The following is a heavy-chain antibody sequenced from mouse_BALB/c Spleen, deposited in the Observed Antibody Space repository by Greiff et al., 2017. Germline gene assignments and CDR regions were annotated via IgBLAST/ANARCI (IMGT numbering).Heavy chain of an antibody. D-gene: IGHD1-1*01. V-gene: IGHV1-14*01. Sequence: EVQLQQSGPELVKPGASVKMSCKASGYTFTSYVMHWVKQKPGQGLEWIGYINPYNDGTKYNEKFKGKATLTSDKSSSTAYMELSSLTSEDSAVYYCARWITHYAMDYWGQGTSVTVSS. CDR3: ARWITHYAMDY. J-gene: IGHJ4*01. CDR1: GYTFTSYV. CDR2: INPYNDGT.